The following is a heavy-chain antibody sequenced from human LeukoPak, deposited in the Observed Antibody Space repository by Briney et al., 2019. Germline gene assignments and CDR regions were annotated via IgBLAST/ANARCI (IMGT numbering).Heavy chain of an antibody. Sequence: ASVKVSCKASGYTFTGYYMHWVRQAPGQGLEWVGWINPNSGGTNYAQKFQGRVTMTRDTSISTAYMKLSRLRSDDTAVYYCARDSVGYCSGGSCSDFDYWGQGTLVTVSS. V-gene: IGHV1-2*02. J-gene: IGHJ4*02. CDR3: ARDSVGYCSGGSCSDFDY. CDR1: GYTFTGYY. CDR2: INPNSGGT. D-gene: IGHD2-15*01.